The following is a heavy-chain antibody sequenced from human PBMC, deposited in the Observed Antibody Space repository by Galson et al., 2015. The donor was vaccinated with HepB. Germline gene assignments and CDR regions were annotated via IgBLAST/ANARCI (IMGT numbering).Heavy chain of an antibody. CDR1: GGTFSSYA. J-gene: IGHJ6*03. D-gene: IGHD5-12*01. V-gene: IGHV1-69*13. CDR2: IIPIFGTA. CDR3: ARGEGMATIQEYYYYYYLDV. Sequence: SVKVSCKASGGTFSSYAISWVRQAPGQGLEWMGGIIPIFGTANYAQKFQGRVTITADESTSTAYMELSSLRSEDTAVYYCARGEGMATIQEYYYYYYLDVWGKGTTVTVSS.